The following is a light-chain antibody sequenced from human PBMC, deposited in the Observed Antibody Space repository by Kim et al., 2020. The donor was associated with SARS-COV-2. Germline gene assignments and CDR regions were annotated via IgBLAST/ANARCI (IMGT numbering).Light chain of an antibody. CDR2: DAS. V-gene: IGKV1-33*01. J-gene: IGKJ4*01. CDR3: QQYYDLPLT. Sequence: ASVGDRVTITCQASQDITDSLNWYRQEAGRAPKFLIYDASNLEAGVPSRFSGSGSGTHFSFTFSSLQPEDIGTYYCQQYYDLPLTFGGGTKVEIK. CDR1: QDITDS.